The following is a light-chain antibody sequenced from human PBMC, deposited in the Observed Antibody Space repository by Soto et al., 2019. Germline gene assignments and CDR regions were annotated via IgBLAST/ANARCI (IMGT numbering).Light chain of an antibody. V-gene: IGKV1-5*01. Sequence: DIQMTQSPPTVSASVGDRVTITCRARQSISNSLAWYQQKPGKATNLLIYEASSLQSGVPSRFSGSRSGTDFTLTISSLQPDDFATYFCQQYNGYSSTFGQGTKVGIK. CDR3: QQYNGYSST. J-gene: IGKJ1*01. CDR2: EAS. CDR1: QSISNS.